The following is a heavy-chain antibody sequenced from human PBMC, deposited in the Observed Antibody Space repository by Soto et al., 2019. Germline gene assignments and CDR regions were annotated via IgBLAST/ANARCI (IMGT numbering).Heavy chain of an antibody. CDR1: GYTFTSYA. J-gene: IGHJ6*02. D-gene: IGHD2-2*01. Sequence: ASVKVSCKASGYTFTSYAMHWVRQAPGQRLEWMGWINAGNGNTKYSQKFQGRVTITRDTSASTAYMELSSLRSEDTAVYYCARDKGPPSSLNCSSTSCPAQNLYYYGMDVWGQGTTVTVSS. CDR3: ARDKGPPSSLNCSSTSCPAQNLYYYGMDV. V-gene: IGHV1-3*01. CDR2: INAGNGNT.